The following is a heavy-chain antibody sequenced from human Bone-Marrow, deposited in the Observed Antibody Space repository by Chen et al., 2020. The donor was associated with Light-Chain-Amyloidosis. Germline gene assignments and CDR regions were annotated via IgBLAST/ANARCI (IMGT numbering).Heavy chain of an antibody. CDR3: ASPRRRCHSFGCSLGEEAFEI. Sequence: QRQLREAGPGMVKPAETLSRTRTVSGGSISSSTYYRAWVRQPPGKGLEWIGSIYSSGNSYYSPSLRSRVPISADTSGNEFSRQLRSVTAAATAVYYGASPRRRCHSFGCSLGEEAFEIWGQATTVTV. D-gene: IGHD6-19*01. CDR1: GGSISSSTYY. V-gene: IGHV4-39*01. CDR2: IYSSGNS. J-gene: IGHJ3*02.